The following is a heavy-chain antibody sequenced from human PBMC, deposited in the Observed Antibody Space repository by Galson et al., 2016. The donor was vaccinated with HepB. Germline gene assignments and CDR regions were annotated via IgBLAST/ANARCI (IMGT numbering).Heavy chain of an antibody. CDR2: IYSSGIT. V-gene: IGHV4-31*03. CDR3: ASAVTFAATKGGWLDP. J-gene: IGHJ5*02. Sequence: TLSLTCTVSGVSISSAGNCWTWVRQHPAKGLEWIGNIYSSGITNTNPSLKTRVTISKDTSKNQFSLQLTSVTPADPAVYFCASAVTFAATKGGWLDPWGQGTLVTVSS. D-gene: IGHD3-10*01. CDR1: GVSISSAGNC.